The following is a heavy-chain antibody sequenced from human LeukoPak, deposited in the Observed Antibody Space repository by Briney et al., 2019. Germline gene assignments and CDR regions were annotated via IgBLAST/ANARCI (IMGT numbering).Heavy chain of an antibody. Sequence: SETLSLTCAVYGGSFSGYYWSWVRQPPGKGLEWIGEINHSGSTNYNPSLKSRVTISVDTSKNQFSLKLSSVTAADTAVYYCASSESSIAVAGSFDYWGQGTLVTVSS. D-gene: IGHD6-19*01. CDR1: GGSFSGYY. V-gene: IGHV4-34*01. CDR2: INHSGST. J-gene: IGHJ4*02. CDR3: ASSESSIAVAGSFDY.